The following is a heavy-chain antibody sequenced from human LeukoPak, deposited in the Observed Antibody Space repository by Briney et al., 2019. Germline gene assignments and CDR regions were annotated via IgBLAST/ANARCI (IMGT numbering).Heavy chain of an antibody. V-gene: IGHV3-21*01. Sequence: GGSLRLSCGASGFTFSRYSMNWVRQAPGKGLEWVSSISSSSNYIHYADSVKGRSTISRDNAKNSLYLEMNSLRAEDTAVYYCARSLAQFSLLFDAFDIWGQGTSDTVSS. J-gene: IGHJ3*02. D-gene: IGHD6-19*01. CDR2: ISSSSNYI. CDR3: ARSLAQFSLLFDAFDI. CDR1: GFTFSRYS.